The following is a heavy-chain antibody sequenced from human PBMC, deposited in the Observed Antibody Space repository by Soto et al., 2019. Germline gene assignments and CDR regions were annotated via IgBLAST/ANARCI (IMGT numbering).Heavy chain of an antibody. CDR2: IIPIFGTA. CDR3: AREYDEGHCFGY. J-gene: IGHJ4*02. Sequence: QVQLVQSGAEVKKPGSSVKVSCKASGGTFSSYAISWVRQAPGQGLEWMGGIIPIFGTANYAQKFQGRVTISADESTSRAYMELISLRSEDTAVYFCAREYDEGHCFGYWAQGTLVTVS. D-gene: IGHD3-16*01. V-gene: IGHV1-69*01. CDR1: GGTFSSYA.